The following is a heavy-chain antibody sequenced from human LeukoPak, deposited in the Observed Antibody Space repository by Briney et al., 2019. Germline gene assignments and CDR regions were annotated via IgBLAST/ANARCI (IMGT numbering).Heavy chain of an antibody. V-gene: IGHV3-23*01. D-gene: IGHD6-13*01. J-gene: IGHJ4*02. CDR3: AKPREYSSTWFGVDH. CDR1: GFTFSSYA. Sequence: GGSLRLSCAASGFTFSSYAMSWVRQAPGKGLEWDSLISGSGGTTYYADSVKGRFTISRDNSKNTLFLQMYSLRAEDTAAYYCAKPREYSSTWFGVDHWGQGSLVTVSS. CDR2: ISGSGGTT.